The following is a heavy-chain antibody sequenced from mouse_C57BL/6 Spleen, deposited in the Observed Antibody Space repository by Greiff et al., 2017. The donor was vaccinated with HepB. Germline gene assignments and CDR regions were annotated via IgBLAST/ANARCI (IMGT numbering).Heavy chain of an antibody. CDR3: AAYGNYEAWFAY. J-gene: IGHJ3*01. CDR1: GYTFTSYW. D-gene: IGHD2-1*01. Sequence: VQLQQSGAKLVKPGASVKLSCKASGYTFTSYWMHWVKQRPGQGLEWIGMIHPNSGSTNYNEKFKSKATLTVDKSSSTAYMQLSSLTSEDSAVYYCAAYGNYEAWFAYWGQGTLVTVSA. V-gene: IGHV1-64*01. CDR2: IHPNSGST.